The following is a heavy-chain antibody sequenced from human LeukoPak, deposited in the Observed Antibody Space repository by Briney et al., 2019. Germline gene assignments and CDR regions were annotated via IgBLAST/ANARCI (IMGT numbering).Heavy chain of an antibody. V-gene: IGHV3-66*01. CDR2: IYSGGST. D-gene: IGHD2-15*01. Sequence: GGSLRLSCAASGFTVSSNYMSWVRQAPGKGLEWVSVIYSGGSTYYADSVKGRFTISRDNSKNTLYLQMNSLRAEDTAVYYCARAMGVEAFFFDYWGQGTLVTVSS. CDR1: GFTVSSNY. J-gene: IGHJ4*02. CDR3: ARAMGVEAFFFDY.